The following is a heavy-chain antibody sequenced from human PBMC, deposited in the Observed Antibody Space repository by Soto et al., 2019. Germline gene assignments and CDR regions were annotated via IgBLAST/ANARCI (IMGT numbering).Heavy chain of an antibody. CDR1: GFTFDNYA. J-gene: IGHJ4*02. Sequence: EVQLVESGGGLVQPGRSLRLSCAASGFTFDNYAMHWVRQAPGKGLEWVSGISWNRGGIGYAVSVKGRFTISRDNAKNSLYLQMSSLRAEDTALYYCAKDIYYDSRGVDFWGQGNRVTVSS. CDR3: AKDIYYDSRGVDF. CDR2: ISWNRGGI. D-gene: IGHD3-22*01. V-gene: IGHV3-9*01.